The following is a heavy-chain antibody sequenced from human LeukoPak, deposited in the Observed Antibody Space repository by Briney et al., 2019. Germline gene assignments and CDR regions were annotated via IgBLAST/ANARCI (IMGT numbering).Heavy chain of an antibody. Sequence: SETLSLTCTVSGGSISSYYWSWIRQPPGKGLEWIGYIYYSGSTNYNPSLKSRVTISVDTPKNQFSLKLSSVTAADTAVYYCAGTSVVAATKSYYFDYWGQGTLVTVSS. J-gene: IGHJ4*02. CDR1: GGSISSYY. D-gene: IGHD2-15*01. V-gene: IGHV4-59*08. CDR3: AGTSVVAATKSYYFDY. CDR2: IYYSGST.